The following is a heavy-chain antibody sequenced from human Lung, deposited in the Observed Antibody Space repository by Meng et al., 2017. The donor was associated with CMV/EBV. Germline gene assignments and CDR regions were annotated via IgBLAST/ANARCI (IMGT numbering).Heavy chain of an antibody. J-gene: IGHJ4*02. CDR1: GYTFTGYY. D-gene: IGHD2-2*01. Sequence: ASVKVSCKASGYTFTGYYMHWVRQAPGQGLEWMGWINPNSGGTNYAQKFQGRVTMTRDTSISTAYMELSRPRSDDTAVYYCARPPVSEDIVVVPADNYWGQGTLVTVSS. CDR3: ARPPVSEDIVVVPADNY. V-gene: IGHV1-2*02. CDR2: INPNSGGT.